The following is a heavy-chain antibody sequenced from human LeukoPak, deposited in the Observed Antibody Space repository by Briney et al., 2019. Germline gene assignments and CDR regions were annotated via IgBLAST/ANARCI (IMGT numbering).Heavy chain of an antibody. CDR2: IYYSGST. J-gene: IGHJ3*02. V-gene: IGHV4-59*12. D-gene: IGHD3/OR15-3a*01. CDR1: GGSISSYY. CDR3: ARERGLRAAFDI. Sequence: PSETLSLTCTVSGGSISSYYWSWIRQPPGKGLEWIGYIYYSGSTNYNPSLKSRVTISVDTSKNQFSLKLSSVTAADTAVYYCARERGLRAAFDIWGQGTMVTVSS.